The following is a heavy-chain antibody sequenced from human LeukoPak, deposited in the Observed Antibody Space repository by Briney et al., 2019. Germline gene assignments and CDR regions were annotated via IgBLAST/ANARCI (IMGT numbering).Heavy chain of an antibody. CDR3: AREIFGSGSYPDF. V-gene: IGHV1-69*01. CDR1: GGTFSSYA. CDR2: IIPIFGTA. J-gene: IGHJ4*02. Sequence: SVKVSCKASGGTFSSYAISWVRQAPGQGLEWMGGIIPIFGTANYAQKFQGRVTITADESTSTAYMELSSLRPDDTAVYYCAREIFGSGSYPDFWGQGTLVTVSS. D-gene: IGHD3-10*01.